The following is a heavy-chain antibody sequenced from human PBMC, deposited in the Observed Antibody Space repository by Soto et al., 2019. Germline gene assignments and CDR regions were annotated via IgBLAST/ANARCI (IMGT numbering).Heavy chain of an antibody. J-gene: IGHJ5*02. CDR1: GGSISSSSYY. CDR3: ARPQSRAAAWPTNDNLFDP. Sequence: QLQLQESGPGLVKPSETLSLTCTVSGGSISSSSYYWGWIRQPPGKGLEWIGSIYYSGSTYYNPSLKSRVTISVETSKNQFSLKLSSVTAADTAMYYCARPQSRAAAWPTNDNLFDPWGQGTLVTVSS. CDR2: IYYSGST. V-gene: IGHV4-39*01. D-gene: IGHD6-13*01.